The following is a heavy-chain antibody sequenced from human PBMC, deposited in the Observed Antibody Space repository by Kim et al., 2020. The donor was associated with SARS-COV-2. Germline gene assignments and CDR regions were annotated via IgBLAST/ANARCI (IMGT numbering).Heavy chain of an antibody. D-gene: IGHD6-13*01. CDR1: GYSFTQYG. CDR2: ITVYNDNT. Sequence: ASVKVSCKASGYSFTQYGISWVRQAPGQGLEWMGWITVYNDNTNYAQNFQGRVTMTTDPSTNTAYMDLRSLRSDDTAVYFCARDRGSSSSLPPYYYYYSMDVWGSGTTVTVSS. CDR3: ARDRGSSSSLPPYYYYYSMDV. V-gene: IGHV1-18*01. J-gene: IGHJ6*01.